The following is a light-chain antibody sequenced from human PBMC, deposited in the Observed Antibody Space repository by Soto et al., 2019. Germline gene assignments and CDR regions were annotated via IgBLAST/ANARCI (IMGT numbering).Light chain of an antibody. Sequence: QSALTQPASVSGSPGQSITISCTGTSSDVGGYNYVSWYQQHPGKAPKLMIYDVSNRPSGVSNRFSGSKSGNTASLTISGLQAEDDADYYCSSYASSSTPCVFGGGTKVTVL. CDR2: DVS. CDR3: SSYASSSTPCV. V-gene: IGLV2-14*01. CDR1: SSDVGGYNY. J-gene: IGLJ3*02.